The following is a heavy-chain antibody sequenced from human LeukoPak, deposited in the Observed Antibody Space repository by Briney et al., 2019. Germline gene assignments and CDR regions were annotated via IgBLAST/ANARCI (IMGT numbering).Heavy chain of an antibody. V-gene: IGHV1-69*13. CDR1: GGTFSSYT. CDR2: IIPIFGTA. Sequence: SVKVSCKASGGTFSSYTISWVRQAPGQGLEWMGRIIPIFGTANYAQKFQGRVTITADESTSTAYMELSSLRSEDTAVYYCARDRDSSGWYGGDYWGQGTLVTVSS. D-gene: IGHD6-19*01. J-gene: IGHJ4*02. CDR3: ARDRDSSGWYGGDY.